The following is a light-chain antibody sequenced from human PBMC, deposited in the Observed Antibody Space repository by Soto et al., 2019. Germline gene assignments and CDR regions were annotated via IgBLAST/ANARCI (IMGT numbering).Light chain of an antibody. Sequence: EIVMTQSPATLSVSPGERATLSCRASQSISRNLAWYQQKPVQAPRLLIYGASSRATGIPDRFSGSGSGTDFTLTISRLEPEYFAVYYCQQYNTWPRTFGQGTKVDIK. J-gene: IGKJ1*01. CDR2: GAS. V-gene: IGKV3D-15*01. CDR3: QQYNTWPRT. CDR1: QSISRN.